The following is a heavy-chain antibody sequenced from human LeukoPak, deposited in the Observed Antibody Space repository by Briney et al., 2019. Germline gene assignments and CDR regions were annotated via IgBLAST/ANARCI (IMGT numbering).Heavy chain of an antibody. Sequence: GGSLRLSCAASGFTFSSYGMHWVRQAPGKGLEWVAIISYDGSDKYYADSVQGRFTISRDNSKNTLYLQMNSLRAEDTAVYYCAKDLGGGSGCYDLWGRGTLVTVSS. CDR1: GFTFSSYG. CDR3: AKDLGGGSGCYDL. CDR2: ISYDGSDK. J-gene: IGHJ2*01. V-gene: IGHV3-30*18. D-gene: IGHD6-19*01.